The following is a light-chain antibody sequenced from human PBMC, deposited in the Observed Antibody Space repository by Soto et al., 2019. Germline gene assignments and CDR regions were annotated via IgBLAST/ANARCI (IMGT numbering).Light chain of an antibody. Sequence: EIVMTQSPATLSVSPGERATLSCRARQSVRSSFLAWYQQKPGQAPSLLIYGASTRATGIPARFSGSGSGTEFTLTINSLQSEDFAVYYCQQYSNWPLTFGGGTKVDIK. J-gene: IGKJ4*01. CDR3: QQYSNWPLT. V-gene: IGKV3-15*01. CDR2: GAS. CDR1: QSVRSSF.